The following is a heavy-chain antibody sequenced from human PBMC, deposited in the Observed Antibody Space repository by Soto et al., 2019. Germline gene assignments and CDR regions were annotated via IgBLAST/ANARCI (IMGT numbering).Heavy chain of an antibody. J-gene: IGHJ5*02. Sequence: GGSLRLSCAASGFTFSSYWMHWVRQALGKGLVWVSRINSDGSSTSYADSVKGRFTISRDNAKNTLYLQMNSLRAEDTAVYYCARGLDLRYFDWLHDWGQGTLVTVSS. CDR2: INSDGSST. D-gene: IGHD3-9*01. CDR1: GFTFSSYW. V-gene: IGHV3-74*01. CDR3: ARGLDLRYFDWLHD.